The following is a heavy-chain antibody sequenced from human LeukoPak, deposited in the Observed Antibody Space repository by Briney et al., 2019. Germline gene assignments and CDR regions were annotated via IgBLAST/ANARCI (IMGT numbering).Heavy chain of an antibody. CDR3: ARGGGNKFDY. CDR2: SFYSGNT. CDR1: GGSISSYY. V-gene: IGHV4-59*01. Sequence: SETLSLTCTVSGGSISSYYWSWIRQPPGQGLEWIGFSFYSGNTNYNTSLKSRVTISVDTSKNQFSLKLSSVTAADTAVYYCARGGGNKFDYWGQGTLVTVSS. J-gene: IGHJ4*02. D-gene: IGHD2-15*01.